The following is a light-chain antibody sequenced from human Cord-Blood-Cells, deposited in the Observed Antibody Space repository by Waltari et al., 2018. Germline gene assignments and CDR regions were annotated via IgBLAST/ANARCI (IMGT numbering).Light chain of an antibody. CDR1: QSISSY. V-gene: IGKV1-39*01. J-gene: IGKJ2*01. CDR3: QQSYSTPYT. Sequence: DIQMTQSPSSLSASVGDRVTITCRASQSISSYLNWYKQTPGKASKVLIYAASSLQSGVPSRFSGSGSVTDFTLTISSLQPEDFATYYCQQSYSTPYTFGQGTKLEIK. CDR2: AAS.